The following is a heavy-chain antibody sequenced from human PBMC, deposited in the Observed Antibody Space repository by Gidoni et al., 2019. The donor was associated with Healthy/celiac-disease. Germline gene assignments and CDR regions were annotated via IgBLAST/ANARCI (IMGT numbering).Heavy chain of an antibody. Sequence: EVQLLESGGGLVQPGGSLSLSCAASGFTFSSYAMSWVRPAPGKGLGWVSATSGSGGSTYYADPVKGRFTISRDNSKNTLYLQMNSLRAEDTAVYYCAKDFEPGTPPVLVDYWGQGTLVTVSS. V-gene: IGHV3-23*01. CDR1: GFTFSSYA. J-gene: IGHJ4*02. CDR2: TSGSGGST. D-gene: IGHD1-1*01. CDR3: AKDFEPGTPPVLVDY.